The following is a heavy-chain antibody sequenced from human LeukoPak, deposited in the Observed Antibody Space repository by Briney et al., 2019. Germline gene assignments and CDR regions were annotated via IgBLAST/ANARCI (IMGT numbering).Heavy chain of an antibody. CDR2: ISSSGSTI. CDR3: ARTRRCQLLHFDY. CDR1: GFTFSSYE. D-gene: IGHD6-13*01. Sequence: GGSLRLSCAASGFTFSSYEMNWVRQAPGKGLEWVSYISSSGSTIYYADSVKGRFTISRDNAKNSLYLQMNSLRAEDTAVYYCARTRRCQLLHFDYWGQGTLVTVSS. V-gene: IGHV3-48*03. J-gene: IGHJ4*02.